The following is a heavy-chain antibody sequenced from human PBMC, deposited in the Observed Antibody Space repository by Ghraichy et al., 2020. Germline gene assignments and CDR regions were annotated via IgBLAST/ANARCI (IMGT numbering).Heavy chain of an antibody. CDR3: ARVFYNWNDVLDY. CDR2: IDSGGSGT. J-gene: IGHJ4*02. Sequence: GGSLRLSCVASGFTFSTYWMHWVRQVPGKGLVWVSRIDSGGSGTTYADSVKGRFTISRDNAKNTLYLEMNSLRAEDTAVYYCARVFYNWNDVLDYWGQGTLVTVSS. V-gene: IGHV3-74*01. D-gene: IGHD1-1*01. CDR1: GFTFSTYW.